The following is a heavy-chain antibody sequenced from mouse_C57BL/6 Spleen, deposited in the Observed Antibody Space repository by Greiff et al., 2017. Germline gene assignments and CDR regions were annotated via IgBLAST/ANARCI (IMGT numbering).Heavy chain of an antibody. CDR1: GYTFTSYW. J-gene: IGHJ2*01. D-gene: IGHD1-1*01. CDR3: AREGYGSSYDYFDY. CDR2: IHPNSGST. V-gene: IGHV1-64*01. Sequence: QVQLQQPGAELVKPGASVKLSCKASGYTFTSYWMHWVKQRPGQGLEWIGMIHPNSGSTNYNEKFKSKATLTVDKSSSTDYMQLSSLTSEDSAVYYCAREGYGSSYDYFDYWGQGTTLTVSS.